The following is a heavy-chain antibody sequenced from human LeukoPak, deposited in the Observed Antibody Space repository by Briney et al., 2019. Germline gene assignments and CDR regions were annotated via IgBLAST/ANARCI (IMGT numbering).Heavy chain of an antibody. CDR3: ARDLVVVAATRYYYGMDV. CDR2: IIPIFGTA. Sequence: SVKVSCKASGGTSSSYAISWVRQAPGQGLEWMGGIIPIFGTANYAQKFQGRVTITADESTSTAYMELSSLRSEDTAVYYCARDLVVVAATRYYYGMDVWGQGTTVTVSS. V-gene: IGHV1-69*13. J-gene: IGHJ6*02. D-gene: IGHD2-15*01. CDR1: GGTSSSYA.